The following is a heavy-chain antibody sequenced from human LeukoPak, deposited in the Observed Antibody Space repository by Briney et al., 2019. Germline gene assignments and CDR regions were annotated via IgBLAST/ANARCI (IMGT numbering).Heavy chain of an antibody. V-gene: IGHV4-61*01. D-gene: IGHD6-13*01. Sequence: SETLSLTCAVSGGSISSNSYYWSWIRQPPGKGLEWIGYIYYSGSTNYNPSLKSRVTISVDTSKNQFSLKLSSVTAADTAVYYCARTTEAHSWRTRYYDYYMDVWGKGTTVTVSS. CDR1: GGSISSNSYY. J-gene: IGHJ6*03. CDR2: IYYSGST. CDR3: ARTTEAHSWRTRYYDYYMDV.